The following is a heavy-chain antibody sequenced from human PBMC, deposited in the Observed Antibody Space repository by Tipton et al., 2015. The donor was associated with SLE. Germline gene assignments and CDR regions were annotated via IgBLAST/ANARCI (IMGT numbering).Heavy chain of an antibody. D-gene: IGHD3-10*01. J-gene: IGHJ3*02. Sequence: GLVKPSETLSLTCTVSGDSITRSNNYWGWIRQPPRKGLEWIGSVSYTGSTFYNPSLKSPVSISVDTSKNQFSLNLSSVTAADTAVYYCGKNMGLYGFDAFDIWGQGTLVTVSS. V-gene: IGHV4-39*01. CDR1: GDSITRSNNY. CDR2: VSYTGST. CDR3: GKNMGLYGFDAFDI.